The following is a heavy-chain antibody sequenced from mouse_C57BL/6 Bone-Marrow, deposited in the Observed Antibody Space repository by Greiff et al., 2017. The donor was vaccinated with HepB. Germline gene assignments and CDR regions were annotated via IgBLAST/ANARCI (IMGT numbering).Heavy chain of an antibody. CDR3: AIYYGSSRYYAMDY. Sequence: VQLQQPGAELVRPGSSVKLSCKASGYTFTSYWMHWVKQRPIQGLEWIGNIDPSDSETHYNQKFKDKATLTVDKSSSTAYMQLSSLTSEDSAVYYCAIYYGSSRYYAMDYWGQGTSVTVSS. J-gene: IGHJ4*01. D-gene: IGHD1-1*01. V-gene: IGHV1-52*01. CDR2: IDPSDSET. CDR1: GYTFTSYW.